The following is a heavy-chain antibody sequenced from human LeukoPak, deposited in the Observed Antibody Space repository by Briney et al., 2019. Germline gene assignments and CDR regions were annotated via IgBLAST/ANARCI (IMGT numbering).Heavy chain of an antibody. V-gene: IGHV3-7*01. CDR3: ARDPYYYDSSGYYYVIGDY. J-gene: IGHJ4*02. Sequence: GGSLRLSCAASGFTFSSYWMSWVRQAPGKGLEWVANIKQDGSEKYYVDSVKGRFTISRDNAKNSLYLQMNSLRAEDTAVYYCARDPYYYDSSGYYYVIGDYWGQGTLVTVSS. D-gene: IGHD3-22*01. CDR2: IKQDGSEK. CDR1: GFTFSSYW.